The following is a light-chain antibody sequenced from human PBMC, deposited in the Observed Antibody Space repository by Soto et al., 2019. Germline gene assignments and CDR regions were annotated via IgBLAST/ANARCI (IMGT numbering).Light chain of an antibody. Sequence: QPVLTQPPSVSAAPGQKVTISCSGSSSNIENNYVSWYQQLPGTAPKLLIYDSDRRPSEIPDRFSGSKSGTSATLGITGLQTGDEADYYCGAWDSSLNVVLFGGGTKVTVL. CDR3: GAWDSSLNVVL. CDR2: DSD. V-gene: IGLV1-51*01. CDR1: SSNIENNY. J-gene: IGLJ2*01.